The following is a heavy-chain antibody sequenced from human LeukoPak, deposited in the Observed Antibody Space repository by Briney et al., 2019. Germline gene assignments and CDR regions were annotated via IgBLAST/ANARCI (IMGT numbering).Heavy chain of an antibody. J-gene: IGHJ4*02. CDR1: GFSFSSYW. Sequence: GGSLRLSCAASGFSFSSYWISWVRQAPGKGLEWVANIKQDGSEKYYVDSVKGRFTISRDNAKNSLYLQMNSLRAEDTAVYYCARDGNIAAADPFDYWGQGTLVTVSS. CDR3: ARDGNIAAADPFDY. V-gene: IGHV3-7*05. D-gene: IGHD6-13*01. CDR2: IKQDGSEK.